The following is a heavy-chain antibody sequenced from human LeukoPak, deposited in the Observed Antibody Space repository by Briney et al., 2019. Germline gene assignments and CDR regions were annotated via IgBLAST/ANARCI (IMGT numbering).Heavy chain of an antibody. CDR3: ARVGSGRYNYGYSLVY. CDR1: GYSISSGYY. CDR2: IYHSGST. D-gene: IGHD5-18*01. Sequence: PSETLSRTCTVSGYSISSGYYWGWIRQPPGKGLEWIGSIYHSGSTYYNPSLKSRVTISVDKSKNQFSLTLSSVTAADTAVYYCARVGSGRYNYGYSLVYWGQGTLVTVSS. J-gene: IGHJ4*02. V-gene: IGHV4-38-2*02.